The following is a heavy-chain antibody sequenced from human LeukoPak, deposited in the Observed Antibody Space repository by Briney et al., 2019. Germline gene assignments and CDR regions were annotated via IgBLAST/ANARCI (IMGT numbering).Heavy chain of an antibody. Sequence: GGSLRLSCAASGFTFSTSWMHWVRQVPGKGLVWVSRINSDGRSTDYADSVKGRFTISRDNAKNTLFLQMSSLRAEDTAVYYCVYSGNFPFDYWGQGNLVTVSS. CDR1: GFTFSTSW. V-gene: IGHV3-74*01. J-gene: IGHJ4*02. D-gene: IGHD1-26*01. CDR2: INSDGRST. CDR3: VYSGNFPFDY.